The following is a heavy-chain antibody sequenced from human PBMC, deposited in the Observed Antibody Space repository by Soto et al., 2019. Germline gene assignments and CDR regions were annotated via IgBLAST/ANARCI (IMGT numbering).Heavy chain of an antibody. CDR3: ARDFGSDATGYYGMDV. CDR2: IYSGGAI. J-gene: IGHJ6*02. V-gene: IGHV3-66*01. D-gene: IGHD3-10*01. Sequence: EVQVVESGGGLVQPGGSLRLSCAASGFTVSSNYMSWVRQTPGKGLEWVSLIYSGGAIVYADSVMGRFTVSRDNSRHTLYLQMNSLRAEDTAVYFCARDFGSDATGYYGMDVWGQGTTVTVSS. CDR1: GFTVSSNY.